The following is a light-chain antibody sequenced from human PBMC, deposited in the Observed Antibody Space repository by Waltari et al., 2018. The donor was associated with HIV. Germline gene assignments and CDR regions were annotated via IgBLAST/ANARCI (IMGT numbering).Light chain of an antibody. J-gene: IGKJ2*01. CDR2: WES. Sequence: DIVMTQSPDPLAVSLGERASINCKSSQSLLYTSNSKNYLAWYQQRPGQPLKLLIYWESIRESGVPDRFSGSGSGTDFTLTISSLQAEDVAVYYCQQYYSTPPTFGQGTKLEIK. CDR1: QSLLYTSNSKNY. V-gene: IGKV4-1*01. CDR3: QQYYSTPPT.